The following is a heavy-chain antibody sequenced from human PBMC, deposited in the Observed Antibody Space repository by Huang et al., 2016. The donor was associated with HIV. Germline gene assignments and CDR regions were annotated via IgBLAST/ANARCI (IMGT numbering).Heavy chain of an antibody. J-gene: IGHJ4*02. CDR1: GFSFSSYW. D-gene: IGHD3-22*01. CDR2: INSDGSST. CDR3: ARDPRIQSWLNFFDY. Sequence: EVQLVESGGGLVQPGGSLRLSCEASGFSFSSYWLHWVRQGTGTGMWWVSRINSDGSSTSNADVVKGRFTIARDNAKNTLYLQMNSLRAEDTAVYYCARDPRIQSWLNFFDYWGQGTLVSVSS. V-gene: IGHV3-74*01.